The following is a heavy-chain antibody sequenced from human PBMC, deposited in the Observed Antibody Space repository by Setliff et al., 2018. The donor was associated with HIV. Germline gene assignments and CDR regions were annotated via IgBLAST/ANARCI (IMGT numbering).Heavy chain of an antibody. CDR3: ARGRDFAGHDAYDI. J-gene: IGHJ3*02. Sequence: SETLSLTCAVSSYSISSGFYWSWIRQPPGKGLEWIGEINHSGSTNYNPSLKSRVTISVDTSKNQFSLKLTSVTAADTAVYYCARGRDFAGHDAYDIWGQGTMVTVSS. D-gene: IGHD2-21*02. CDR2: INHSGST. V-gene: IGHV4-34*01. CDR1: SYSISSGFY.